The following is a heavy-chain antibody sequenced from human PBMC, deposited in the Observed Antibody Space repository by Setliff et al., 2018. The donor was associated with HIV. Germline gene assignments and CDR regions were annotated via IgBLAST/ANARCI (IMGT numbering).Heavy chain of an antibody. V-gene: IGHV4-31*03. J-gene: IGHJ4*02. CDR1: GVSISSGGYY. CDR2: ISSRGST. D-gene: IGHD3-3*02. Sequence: SETLSLTCTVSGVSISSGGYYWNWIRQHPGKGLEWIGYISSRGSTYYNPSLKSRITMSVDTSQNQVSLKLSSVTAAATAVYFCARLEKLDDISYFDYWGQGTLVTVS. CDR3: ARLEKLDDISYFDY.